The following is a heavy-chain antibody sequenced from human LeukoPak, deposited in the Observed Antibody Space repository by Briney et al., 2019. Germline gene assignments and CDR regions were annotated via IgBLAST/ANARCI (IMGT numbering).Heavy chain of an antibody. D-gene: IGHD6-13*01. CDR1: GYTFTGYY. J-gene: IGHJ4*02. V-gene: IGHV1-2*02. CDR3: ARDLTTTAAGPPPY. Sequence: ASVKVSCKASGYTFTGYYIHWVRQAPGQGLEWMGWINPNSGGTNYAQKFQGRVTMTSDTSISTAYMDLSRLRTDDTAVYYCARDLTTTAAGPPPYWGQGTLVTVSS. CDR2: INPNSGGT.